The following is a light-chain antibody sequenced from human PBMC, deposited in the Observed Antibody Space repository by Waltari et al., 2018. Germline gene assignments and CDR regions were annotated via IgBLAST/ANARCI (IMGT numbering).Light chain of an antibody. CDR3: QQYHDWPPWT. CDR1: QSISSN. J-gene: IGKJ1*01. V-gene: IGKV3-15*01. Sequence: EIVMTQSPATLSVSPGDGATLSCRASQSISSNLAWYQQKPGQAPRLLIYGASTRATGIPARFGGGGSGAEYTLTIRSLQSDDVAVYYCQQYHDWPPWTFGQGTRVEIK. CDR2: GAS.